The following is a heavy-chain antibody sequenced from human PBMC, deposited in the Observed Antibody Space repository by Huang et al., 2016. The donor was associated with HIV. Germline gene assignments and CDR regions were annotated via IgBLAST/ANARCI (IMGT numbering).Heavy chain of an antibody. V-gene: IGHV3-23*01. CDR2: IRGSDNTT. J-gene: IGHJ5*02. CDR3: AKDRVAGTGHCFDP. CDR1: GFSFGSYT. D-gene: IGHD6-19*01. Sequence: EVKLLESGGGLVRPGGSLRLSCAASGFSFGSYTLTWVRQARGKGMEWVSSIRGSDNTTFYADSVKGRCTISRDNAKNTLYLQMKSLRVDDTAVYYCAKDRVAGTGHCFDPWGQGTLVTVSS.